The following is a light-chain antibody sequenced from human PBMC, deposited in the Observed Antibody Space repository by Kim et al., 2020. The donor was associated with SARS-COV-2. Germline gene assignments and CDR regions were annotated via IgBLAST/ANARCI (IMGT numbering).Light chain of an antibody. V-gene: IGKV3-11*01. CDR1: QSVSSY. J-gene: IGKJ5*01. Sequence: SQGERATLSCRASQSVSSYLAWYQQKPGQAPRLLIYDASNRATDIPARFSGSGSGTDFTLTISSLEPEDFAVYYCQQRSNWPTITFGQGTRLEIK. CDR3: QQRSNWPTIT. CDR2: DAS.